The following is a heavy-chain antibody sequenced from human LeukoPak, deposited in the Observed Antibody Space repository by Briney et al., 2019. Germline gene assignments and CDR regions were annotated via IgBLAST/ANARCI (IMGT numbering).Heavy chain of an antibody. D-gene: IGHD3-22*01. CDR3: ARYGYDSSGYYVDWYFDL. V-gene: IGHV4-30-2*01. Sequence: SQTLSLTCAVSGGSISSGGYSWSWIRQPPGKGLEWIGYIYHSRSTYYNPSLKSRVTISVDRSKNQFSLKLSSVTAADTALYYCARYGYDSSGYYVDWYFDLWAVAPWSLSPQ. CDR1: GGSISSGGYS. J-gene: IGHJ2*01. CDR2: IYHSRST.